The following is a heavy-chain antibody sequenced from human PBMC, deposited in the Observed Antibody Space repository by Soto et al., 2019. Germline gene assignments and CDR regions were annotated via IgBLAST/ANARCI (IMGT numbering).Heavy chain of an antibody. CDR3: AKAPLGWYSTLLGYYYYGMDV. CDR2: ISWNSGSI. D-gene: IGHD6-19*01. CDR1: GFTFDDYA. V-gene: IGHV3-9*01. J-gene: IGHJ6*02. Sequence: GGSLRLSCAASGFTFDDYAMHWVRQAPGKGLEWVSGISWNSGSIGYADSVKGRFTISRDNAKNSLYLQMNSLRAEDTALYYCAKAPLGWYSTLLGYYYYGMDVWGQGTTVTVSS.